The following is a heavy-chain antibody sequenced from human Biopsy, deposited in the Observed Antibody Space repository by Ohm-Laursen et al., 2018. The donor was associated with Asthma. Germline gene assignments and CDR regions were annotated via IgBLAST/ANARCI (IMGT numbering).Heavy chain of an antibody. CDR1: GDSFSNYA. CDR2: LIPVLGTP. D-gene: IGHD5-12*01. V-gene: IGHV1-69*13. J-gene: IGHJ6*02. Sequence: ASVKVSCKASGDSFSNYAISWVRQAPGQGLEWMGGLIPVLGTPDHAQMFEGRVTITADESTSTAYMELSSPSSEGTAVYYCARGYSGSDRIVYYYSGLEVWGQGTTVTVSS. CDR3: ARGYSGSDRIVYYYSGLEV.